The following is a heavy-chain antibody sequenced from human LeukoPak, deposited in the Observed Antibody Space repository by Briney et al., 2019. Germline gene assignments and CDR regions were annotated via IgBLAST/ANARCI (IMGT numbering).Heavy chain of an antibody. D-gene: IGHD6-13*01. Sequence: SETLSLTCAVYGVSFSGYYWSWIRQPPGKGLEWIGEINHSGSTNYNPSLKSRVTISVDTSKNQFSLKLSSVTAADTAVYYCARGRRLLYSSSWYYFDYWGQGTLVTVSS. CDR3: ARGRRLLYSSSWYYFDY. J-gene: IGHJ4*02. V-gene: IGHV4-34*01. CDR1: GVSFSGYY. CDR2: INHSGST.